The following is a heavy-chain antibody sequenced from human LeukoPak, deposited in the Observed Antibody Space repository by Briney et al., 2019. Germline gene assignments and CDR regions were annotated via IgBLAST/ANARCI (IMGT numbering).Heavy chain of an antibody. CDR2: ISGSTLST. J-gene: IGHJ4*02. CDR1: GFTFTDYG. CDR3: AKDRVGATLYFDY. D-gene: IGHD1-26*01. Sequence: GGSLRLSCAASGFTFTDYGMTWVRQAPGKGLEWVSSISGSTLSTYYADSVKGRFTISRDNSKNIVSLQMNSLRAEDTAIYYCAKDRVGATLYFDYWGQGTLVTVSS. V-gene: IGHV3-23*01.